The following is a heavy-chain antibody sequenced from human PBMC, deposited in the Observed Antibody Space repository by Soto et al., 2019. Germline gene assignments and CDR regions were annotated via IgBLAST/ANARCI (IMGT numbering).Heavy chain of an antibody. CDR1: GYTFTSYY. CDR2: INPSGGST. J-gene: IGHJ6*02. CDR3: ARRVSGSDMDSASTEMDA. V-gene: IGHV1-46*01. Sequence: GASVKVSCKASGYTFTSYYMHWVRQAPGQGLEWMGIINPSGGSTSYAQKFQGRVTMTRDTSTSTVYMELSSLRSEDTAVYYCARRVSGSDMDSASTEMDAWGQEHALTISS. D-gene: IGHD1-26*01.